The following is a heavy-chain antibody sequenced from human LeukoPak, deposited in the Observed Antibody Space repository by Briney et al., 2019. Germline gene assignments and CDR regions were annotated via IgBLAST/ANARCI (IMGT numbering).Heavy chain of an antibody. CDR1: GYNFAIYW. Sequence: GESLKISCKGSGYNFAIYWIGWVRQMPGKGLEWIGIIYPGDSDTTYSPSFQGQVNISVDKSISTAYLQWSSLKASDTAIYYCARQQGNYGGNLGYCGQGTPVTVSS. CDR2: IYPGDSDT. D-gene: IGHD4-23*01. V-gene: IGHV5-51*01. J-gene: IGHJ4*02. CDR3: ARQQGNYGGNLGY.